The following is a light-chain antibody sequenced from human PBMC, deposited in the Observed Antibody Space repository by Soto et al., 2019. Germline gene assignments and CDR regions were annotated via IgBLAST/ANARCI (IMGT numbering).Light chain of an antibody. CDR2: DVT. CDR3: SSFTSTSTLI. Sequence: QSALTQPVSVSGSPGQSITISCTGTSSDVGGYNFVSWYQHHPGKAPKLIIYDVTNRPSGVSNRFSGSKSGDTASLTISGLQAEDAADYYCSSFTSTSTLIFGGGTKLTVL. V-gene: IGLV2-14*03. CDR1: SSDVGGYNF. J-gene: IGLJ2*01.